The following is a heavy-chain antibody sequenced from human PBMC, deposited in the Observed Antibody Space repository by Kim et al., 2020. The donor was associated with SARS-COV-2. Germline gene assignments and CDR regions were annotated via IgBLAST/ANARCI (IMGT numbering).Heavy chain of an antibody. CDR3: AKDRGSSWNDAFDI. D-gene: IGHD6-13*01. Sequence: AGPAKGPFTITTHKSKNTLYLQMNSLRAEDTAVYYCAKDRGSSWNDAFDIWGQGTMVTVSS. J-gene: IGHJ3*02. V-gene: IGHV3-33*03.